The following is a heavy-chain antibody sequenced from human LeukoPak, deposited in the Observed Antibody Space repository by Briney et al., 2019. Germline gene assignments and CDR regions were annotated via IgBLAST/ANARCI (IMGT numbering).Heavy chain of an antibody. D-gene: IGHD3-10*01. J-gene: IGHJ6*02. V-gene: IGHV4-59*01. Sequence: SETLSLTCTFSGGSISNSYRSWIRQPPGKGLEWIGYMYYSGSTNYNPSLKSRVTISVDTSKNQLSLRLSSVTAADTAVYYCARVMVRGVYYYYGMDVWGQGTTVTVSS. CDR3: ARVMVRGVYYYYGMDV. CDR1: GGSISNSY. CDR2: MYYSGST.